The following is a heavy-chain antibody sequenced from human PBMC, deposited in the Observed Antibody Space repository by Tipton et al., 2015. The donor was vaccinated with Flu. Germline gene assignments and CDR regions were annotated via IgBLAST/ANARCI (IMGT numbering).Heavy chain of an antibody. CDR2: MNPNSGNT. CDR3: ARWPGYYYGSGSSTRNWFDP. D-gene: IGHD3-10*01. V-gene: IGHV1-8*01. Sequence: QLVQSGAEVKKPGASVKVSCKASGYTFTSYDINWVRQATGQGLEWMGWMNPNSGNTGYAQKFQGRVTMTRNTSISTAYMELSSLRSEDTAVYYCARWPGYYYGSGSSTRNWFDPWGQGTLVTVSS. J-gene: IGHJ5*02. CDR1: GYTFTSYD.